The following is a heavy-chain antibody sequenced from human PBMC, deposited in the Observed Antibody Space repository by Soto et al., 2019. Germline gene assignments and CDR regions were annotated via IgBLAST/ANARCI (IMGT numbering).Heavy chain of an antibody. D-gene: IGHD2-15*01. CDR3: ARGHSIVVVVAATLDYYGMDV. J-gene: IGHJ6*02. CDR2: IIPIFGTA. V-gene: IGHV1-69*06. Sequence: QVQLVQSGAEVKKPGSSVKVSCKASGGTFSSYAISWVRQAPGQGLEWMGGIIPIFGTANYAQKFQGRVTITAEKSTSTAYMELSSLRSEDTAVYYCARGHSIVVVVAATLDYYGMDVWGQGTTVTVSS. CDR1: GGTFSSYA.